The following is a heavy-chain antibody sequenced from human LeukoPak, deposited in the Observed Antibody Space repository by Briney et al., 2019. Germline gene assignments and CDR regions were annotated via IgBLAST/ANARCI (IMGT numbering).Heavy chain of an antibody. CDR2: ISTSSSYI. CDR1: GFAFSSYT. J-gene: IGHJ4*02. D-gene: IGHD1-1*01. CDR3: ARDQDWNDRGGLDY. Sequence: PGGSLRLSCAASGFAFSSYTMNWVRQAPGKGLEWVSFISTSSSYIYYADSVKGRFTISRDNSKNPLYLQMSSLRAEDTAVYYCARDQDWNDRGGLDYWGQGTLVTVSS. V-gene: IGHV3-21*01.